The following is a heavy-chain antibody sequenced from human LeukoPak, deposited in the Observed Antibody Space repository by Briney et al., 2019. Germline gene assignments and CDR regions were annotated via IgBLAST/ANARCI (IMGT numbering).Heavy chain of an antibody. V-gene: IGHV4-34*01. D-gene: IGHD3-22*01. J-gene: IGHJ4*02. Sequence: PSETLSLTCAVYGGSFSGYYWSWVRQPPGKGLEWIGEIYHSGSTNYNPSLKSRVTISVDKSKNQFSLKLSSVTAADTAVYYCARDSPYYYDSSGSRTVDYFDYWGQGTLVTVSS. CDR2: IYHSGST. CDR3: ARDSPYYYDSSGSRTVDYFDY. CDR1: GGSFSGYY.